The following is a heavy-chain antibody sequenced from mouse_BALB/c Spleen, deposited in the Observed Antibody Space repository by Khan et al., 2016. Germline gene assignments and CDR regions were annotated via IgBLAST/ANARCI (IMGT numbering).Heavy chain of an antibody. CDR2: ISYSGST. CDR1: GYSITSDYA. D-gene: IGHD2-1*01. Sequence: EVQLQESGPGLVKPSQSLSLTCTVTGYSITSDYAWNWIRQFPGNKLEWMGYISYSGSTSYNPSLKSRISITRDTSKNQFFLQLNSVTTEDTATYDCAGANYDNFDYWGQGTTLTVSS. J-gene: IGHJ2*01. V-gene: IGHV3-2*02. CDR3: AGANYDNFDY.